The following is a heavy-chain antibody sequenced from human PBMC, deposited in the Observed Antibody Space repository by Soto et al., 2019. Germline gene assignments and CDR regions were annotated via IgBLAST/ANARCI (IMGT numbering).Heavy chain of an antibody. D-gene: IGHD2-2*01. J-gene: IGHJ4*02. V-gene: IGHV1-69*02. CDR2: IIPILGIA. CDR1: GGTFSSYT. Sequence: QVQLVQSGAEVKKPGSSVKVSCKASGGTFSSYTISWVRQAPGQGREWMGRIIPILGIANYAQKFQGRVTITADKSTSTAYMELSRLRSEDTAVYYCARVAPCSSTSCFDYWGQGTLVTVSS. CDR3: ARVAPCSSTSCFDY.